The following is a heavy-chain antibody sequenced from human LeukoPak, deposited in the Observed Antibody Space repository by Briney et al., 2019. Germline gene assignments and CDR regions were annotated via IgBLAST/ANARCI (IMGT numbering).Heavy chain of an antibody. V-gene: IGHV4-34*01. CDR1: GGSFSGYY. J-gene: IGHJ4*02. Sequence: PSETLTLTCAVYGGSFSGYYWSWIRQPLGKGLEWIGEINHSGSTNYNQSLKSRVTISVDTSKNQFSLKLSSVTAADTAVYYCAGGFWSGYYFGTDWGQGTLVTVSS. CDR3: AGGFWSGYYFGTD. D-gene: IGHD3-3*01. CDR2: INHSGST.